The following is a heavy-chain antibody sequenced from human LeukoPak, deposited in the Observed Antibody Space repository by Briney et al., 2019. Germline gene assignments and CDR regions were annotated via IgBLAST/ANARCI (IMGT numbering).Heavy chain of an antibody. CDR2: ISGSGGST. CDR1: GFTFSSYA. J-gene: IGHJ6*03. CDR3: AKDQSYYYYYYMDV. V-gene: IGHV3-23*01. Sequence: GGSLRLSCAAAGFTFSSYAMSWVRQAPGKGLEWVSAISGSGGSTYYADSVKGRFTISRDNSKNTLYLQMNSLRAEDTAVYYCAKDQSYYYYYYMDVWGKGTTVTVSS.